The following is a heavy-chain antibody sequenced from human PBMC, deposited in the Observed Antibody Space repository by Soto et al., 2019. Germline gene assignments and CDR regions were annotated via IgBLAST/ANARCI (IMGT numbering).Heavy chain of an antibody. CDR3: ARRLFGSGWTLDS. D-gene: IGHD6-19*01. CDR2: VYHTGST. Sequence: LSLTCDVSGASITTYYWSWIRQAPGKGLEWIGNVYHTGSTDYNSSLRSRVTISVDTSKNQFSLNMNSVTAADTAVYYCARRLFGSGWTLDSWGQGALVTVSS. V-gene: IGHV4-59*13. CDR1: GASITTYY. J-gene: IGHJ4*02.